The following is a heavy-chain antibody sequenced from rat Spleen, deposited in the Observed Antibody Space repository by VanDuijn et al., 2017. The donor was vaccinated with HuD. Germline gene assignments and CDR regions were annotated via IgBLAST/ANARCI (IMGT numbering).Heavy chain of an antibody. D-gene: IGHD1-1*01. CDR1: GLTFSDYG. J-gene: IGHJ4*01. Sequence: EVQLVESGGGLVQPGRALKLSCAASGLTFSDYGMAWVRQAPTKGLEWVATISYGDSSGHSSTYYRDSVKGRFTISRDNAKSTLSLQMDSLRSEDTATYYCASPYYYSGPGDAWGQGASVTVSS. CDR2: ISYGDSSGHSST. CDR3: ASPYYYSGPGDA. V-gene: IGHV5-17*01.